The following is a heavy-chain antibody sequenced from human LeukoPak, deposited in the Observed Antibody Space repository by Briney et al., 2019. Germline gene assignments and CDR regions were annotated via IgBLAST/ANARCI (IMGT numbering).Heavy chain of an antibody. V-gene: IGHV4-39*01. CDR1: GFTFSSYA. Sequence: GSLRLSCAASGFTFSSYAMSWIRQPPGKGLEWIGSIYYSGSTYYNPSLKSRVTISVDTSKNQFSLKLSSVTAADTAVYYCARQGPAYIAVAGTTGEDWGQGTLVTVSS. CDR2: IYYSGST. CDR3: ARQGPAYIAVAGTTGED. J-gene: IGHJ4*02. D-gene: IGHD6-19*01.